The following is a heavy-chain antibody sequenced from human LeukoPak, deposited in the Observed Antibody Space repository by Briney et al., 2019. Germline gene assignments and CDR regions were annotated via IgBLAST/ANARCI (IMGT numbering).Heavy chain of an antibody. Sequence: PGGSLRLPCAASGFTLNNYWMSWVRQAPGKGLEWVANIKQDGSETYYVDSVRGRFTFSRDNAENSVYLQMNSLRAEDTAIYYCVRQMVGASFDYWGQGTLVTVSS. J-gene: IGHJ4*02. V-gene: IGHV3-7*01. CDR2: IKQDGSET. CDR3: VRQMVGASFDY. D-gene: IGHD1-26*01. CDR1: GFTLNNYW.